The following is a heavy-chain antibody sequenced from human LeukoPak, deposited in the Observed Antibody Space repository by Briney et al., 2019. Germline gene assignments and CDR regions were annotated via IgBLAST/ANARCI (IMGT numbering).Heavy chain of an antibody. D-gene: IGHD3-22*01. CDR3: ARLAGGSSGPLDY. V-gene: IGHV3-66*01. J-gene: IGHJ4*02. Sequence: GGSLRLSCAASGFTVSINYMSWVRQAPGKGLEWVSVINSDGSAYYADSVKGRLTISRDNSKNTLYLQINSLRAEDTAVYYCARLAGGSSGPLDYWGQGTLVTVSS. CDR2: INSDGSA. CDR1: GFTVSINY.